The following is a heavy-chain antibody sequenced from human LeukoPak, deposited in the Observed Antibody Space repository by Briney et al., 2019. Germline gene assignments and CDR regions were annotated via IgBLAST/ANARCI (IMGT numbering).Heavy chain of an antibody. V-gene: IGHV5-51*01. J-gene: IGHJ5*02. CDR1: GYSFTTHW. Sequence: GESLQISCKASGYSFTTHWIGWVRQMPGKGLEWMGIIYPGDSDTRYSPSFQGHVTISADKSISTAYLQWSSLKASDTAMYYCARSGWKPTNWGVWFDPWGQGTLVTVSS. D-gene: IGHD7-27*01. CDR2: IYPGDSDT. CDR3: ARSGWKPTNWGVWFDP.